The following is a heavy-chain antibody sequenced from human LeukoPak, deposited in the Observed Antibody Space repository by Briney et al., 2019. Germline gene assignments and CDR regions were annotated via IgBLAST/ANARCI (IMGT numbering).Heavy chain of an antibody. V-gene: IGHV3-23*01. J-gene: IGHJ6*02. D-gene: IGHD3-10*01. CDR2: ISGSGGST. CDR1: GFTFSSYA. Sequence: GGSLRLSCAASGFTFSSYAMSWVRQAPGKGLEWVSAISGSGGSTYYADSVKGRFTISRDNSKNTLYLQMNSLRAEDTAVYYCAKDPGHRGVIFYYGMDVWGQGTTVTVSS. CDR3: AKDPGHRGVIFYYGMDV.